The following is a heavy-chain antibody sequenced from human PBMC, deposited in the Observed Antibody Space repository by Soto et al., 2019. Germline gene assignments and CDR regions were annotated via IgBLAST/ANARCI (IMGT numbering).Heavy chain of an antibody. J-gene: IGHJ4*02. CDR2: MNPNSGNT. CDR3: ARVWGTIDY. Sequence: QVQLVQSGAEVKKPGASVKLSCKASGYTFSSYDINWVRQATGQGLEWMGWMNPNSGNTGYAQKFQDRVTMTRDTSISTAYMELSSLTSEDTAVYYCARVWGTIDYWGQGTLVTVSS. V-gene: IGHV1-8*01. D-gene: IGHD3-16*01. CDR1: GYTFSSYD.